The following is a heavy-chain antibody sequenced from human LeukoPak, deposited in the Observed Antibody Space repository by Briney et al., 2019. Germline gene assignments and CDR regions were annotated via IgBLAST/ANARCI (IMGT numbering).Heavy chain of an antibody. V-gene: IGHV1-18*01. CDR3: ARRTGYNYYYMEV. D-gene: IGHD3/OR15-3a*01. Sequence: GASVKVSCKASGYIFTQYGISWVRQAPGQGLEWMASISTYNGNTNYAQNFQGRVTVTTDTSTSTAYMELRSLRPDDTAVYYCARRTGYNYYYMEVWGQGTTVTVSS. J-gene: IGHJ6*03. CDR1: GYIFTQYG. CDR2: ISTYNGNT.